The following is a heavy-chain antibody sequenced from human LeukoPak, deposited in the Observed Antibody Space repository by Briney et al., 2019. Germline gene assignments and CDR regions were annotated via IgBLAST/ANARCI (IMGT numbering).Heavy chain of an antibody. D-gene: IGHD2-2*01. J-gene: IGHJ5*02. CDR1: GGTFTTYG. CDR2: IIPTLGIT. CDR3: AYCNTTNCYLTS. Sequence: GASVKVSCKASGGTFTTYGIGWVRQAPGQGLEWMGRIIPTLGITNYAQNFQGRVSITADTSTGTVYLDLSTLKSEDTALYYCAYCNTTNCYLTSWGQGTLVTVSS. V-gene: IGHV1-69*04.